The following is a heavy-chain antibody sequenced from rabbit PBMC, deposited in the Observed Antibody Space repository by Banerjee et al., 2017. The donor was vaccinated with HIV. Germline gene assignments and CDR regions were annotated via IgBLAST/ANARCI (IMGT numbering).Heavy chain of an antibody. V-gene: IGHV1S47*01. CDR3: ARNTGITDYNL. CDR1: GSDISSNA. J-gene: IGHJ3*01. D-gene: IGHD8-1*01. Sequence: QEQVVESGGGLVTLGGSLTLTCKASGSDISSNAMCWVRQAPGKGLELIAYIYSSNGDKWYASWVNGRFTISRSTSLNTVDLKMTSLTVADTATYFCARNTGITDYNLWGQGTLVTVS. CDR2: IYSSNGDK.